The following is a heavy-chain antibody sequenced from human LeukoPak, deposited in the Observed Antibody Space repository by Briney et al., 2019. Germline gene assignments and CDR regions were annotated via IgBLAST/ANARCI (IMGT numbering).Heavy chain of an antibody. Sequence: PSETLSLTCTVSGGSISSSSYYWGWIRQPPGKGLEWIGSIHYSGSTYYNPSLKSRVTISVDTSKNQFSLKLSSVTAADTAVYYCARGSPLGQNWFDPWGQGTLVTVSS. CDR1: GGSISSSSYY. CDR3: ARGSPLGQNWFDP. CDR2: IHYSGST. V-gene: IGHV4-39*01. J-gene: IGHJ5*02.